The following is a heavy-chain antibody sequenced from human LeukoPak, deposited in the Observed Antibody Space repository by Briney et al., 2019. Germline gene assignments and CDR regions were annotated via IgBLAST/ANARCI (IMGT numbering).Heavy chain of an antibody. D-gene: IGHD1-26*01. CDR1: GFTFDDYA. J-gene: IGHJ4*02. CDR2: ISWNSGSI. Sequence: QPGGSLRLSCAASGFTFDDYAMHWVRQAPGKGLEWVSGISWNSGSIGYADSVKGRFTISRDNAKNSLYLQMNSLRAEDTALYYCARYGVGATHFDYWGQGTLVTASS. V-gene: IGHV3-9*01. CDR3: ARYGVGATHFDY.